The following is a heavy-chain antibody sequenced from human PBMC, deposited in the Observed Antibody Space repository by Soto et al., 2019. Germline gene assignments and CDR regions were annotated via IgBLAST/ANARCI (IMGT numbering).Heavy chain of an antibody. D-gene: IGHD6-19*01. CDR1: GGTFSSYA. CDR2: IIPIFGTA. J-gene: IGHJ4*02. CDR3: ASTVGAIAVAAIRTLDY. Sequence: QVQLVQSGAEVKKPGSSVKVSCKASGGTFSSYAISWVRQAPGQGLEWMGGIIPIFGTANYAQKFQGRVTITADESTSTAYMELSSLRSEDTAVYYCASTVGAIAVAAIRTLDYWGQGTLVTVSS. V-gene: IGHV1-69*12.